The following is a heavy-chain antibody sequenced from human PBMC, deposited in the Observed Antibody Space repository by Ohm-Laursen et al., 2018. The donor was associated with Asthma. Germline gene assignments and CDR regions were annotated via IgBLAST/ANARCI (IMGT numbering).Heavy chain of an antibody. CDR2: INPSGGST. Sequence: ASVKVSCKASGYTFTSYYMHWVRQAPGQGLEWMGIINPSGGSTSYAQKFQGRVTMTRDTSTSTVYMELSSLRSEDTAVYYCARDTRYCSGGSCYSDPHYYYYYGMDVWGQGTTVTVSS. CDR3: ARDTRYCSGGSCYSDPHYYYYYGMDV. CDR1: GYTFTSYY. J-gene: IGHJ6*02. V-gene: IGHV1-46*01. D-gene: IGHD2-15*01.